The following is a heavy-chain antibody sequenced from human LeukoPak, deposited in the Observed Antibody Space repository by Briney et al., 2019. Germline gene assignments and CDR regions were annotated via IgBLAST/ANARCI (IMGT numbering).Heavy chain of an antibody. J-gene: IGHJ5*02. V-gene: IGHV4-59*01. D-gene: IGHD3-3*01. CDR3: ARVGILRFPSNWFDP. CDR1: GASISSYY. Sequence: SETLSLTCTVSGASISSYYWSWIRQPPGKGLEWIGYIYYSGSTRYNPSLKSRVTISVDTSKNQFSLKLSSEPAADTAVYYCARVGILRFPSNWFDPWGQGTLVTVSS. CDR2: IYYSGST.